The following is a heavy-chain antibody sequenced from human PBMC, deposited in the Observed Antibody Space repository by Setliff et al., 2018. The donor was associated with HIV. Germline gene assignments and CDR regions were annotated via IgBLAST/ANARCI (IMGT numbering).Heavy chain of an antibody. CDR2: MNPKSGNT. V-gene: IGHV1-8*03. D-gene: IGHD3-3*01. CDR3: ARSGPRDHDFWYDQSRRYFDL. J-gene: IGHJ2*01. CDR1: GYTFTQSD. Sequence: ASVKVSCKASGYTFTQSDINWVRQATGQSPEWMGWMNPKSGNTGYKQTFQDRITITRETSINTIHMELKSLTSEDTAVYYCARSGPRDHDFWYDQSRRYFDLWGHGTLGTVSS.